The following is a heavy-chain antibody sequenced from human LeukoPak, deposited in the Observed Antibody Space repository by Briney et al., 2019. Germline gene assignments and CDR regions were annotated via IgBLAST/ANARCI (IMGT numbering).Heavy chain of an antibody. Sequence: KPSETLSLTCTVSGYSISSGYYWGWIRQPPGKGLEWIGSIYHSGSTYYNPSLKSRVTISVDTSKNQFSLKLSSVTAADTAVYYCARLPGSSWYNYYYMDVWGKGTTVTVSS. J-gene: IGHJ6*03. D-gene: IGHD6-13*01. CDR1: GYSISSGYY. CDR3: ARLPGSSWYNYYYMDV. CDR2: IYHSGST. V-gene: IGHV4-38-2*02.